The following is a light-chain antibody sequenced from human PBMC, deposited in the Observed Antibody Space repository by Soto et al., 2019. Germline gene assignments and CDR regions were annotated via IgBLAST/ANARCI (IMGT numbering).Light chain of an antibody. CDR3: QQYNNFWT. J-gene: IGKJ1*01. CDR1: QSISSW. Sequence: DIQMTQSPSALSASVGDRVTITCRASQSISSWLAWYQQKPGKAPRLLIYDASYLERGVPSRFSGSGSGTEFTLTNSDLQPDDLGTYYCQQYNNFWTFGPGTKVEI. CDR2: DAS. V-gene: IGKV1-5*01.